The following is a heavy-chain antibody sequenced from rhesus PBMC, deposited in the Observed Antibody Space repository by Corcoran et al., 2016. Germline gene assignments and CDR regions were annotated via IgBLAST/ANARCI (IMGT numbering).Heavy chain of an antibody. J-gene: IGHJ4*01. Sequence: QVQLQESGPGLVKPSETLSLTCTVSGASLSRNWWSWIRQVPGKGLEWIGGINGNSGSTNYNPPLKSRVTISKDASKNQLSLMLSSVTAADTAMYHCARGQAATPFDYWGQGVLVTVSS. CDR2: INGNSGST. D-gene: IGHD4-29*01. V-gene: IGHV4-80*01. CDR3: ARGQAATPFDY. CDR1: GASLSRNW.